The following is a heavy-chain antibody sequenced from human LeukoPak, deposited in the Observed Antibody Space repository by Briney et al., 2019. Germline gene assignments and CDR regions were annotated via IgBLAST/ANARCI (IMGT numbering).Heavy chain of an antibody. V-gene: IGHV3-23*01. CDR1: GFTFSSYA. D-gene: IGHD5-12*01. CDR2: ISGSGGST. J-gene: IGHJ4*02. Sequence: GGSLRLSCAASGFTFSSYAMSWVRQAPGKGLEWVSAISGSGGSTYYADSVEGRFTISRDNSKNTLYLQMNSLRAEDTAVYYCARGMATTPDFDYWGQGTLVTVSS. CDR3: ARGMATTPDFDY.